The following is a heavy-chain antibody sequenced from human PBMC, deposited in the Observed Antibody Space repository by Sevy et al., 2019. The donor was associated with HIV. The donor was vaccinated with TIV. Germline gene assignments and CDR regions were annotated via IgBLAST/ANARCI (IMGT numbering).Heavy chain of an antibody. J-gene: IGHJ6*02. Sequence: SETLSLTCTVSGDSISGYYWSWIRQPPGKGLEWIGYFYYSGSTNYNPSLKGQVSISVDTSKNQVSLKLSSVTAADTAVYFCARTSRYFYYGMDVWGQGTPVTVSS. CDR1: GDSISGYY. V-gene: IGHV4-59*01. D-gene: IGHD4-17*01. CDR2: FYYSGST. CDR3: ARTSRYFYYGMDV.